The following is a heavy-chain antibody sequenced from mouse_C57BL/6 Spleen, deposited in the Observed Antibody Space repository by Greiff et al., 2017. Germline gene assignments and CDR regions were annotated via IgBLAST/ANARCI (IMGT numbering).Heavy chain of an antibody. CDR3: AKLGGFAY. Sequence: EVKLVESGGDLVKPGGSLKLSCAASGFTFSSYGMSWVRQTPDKRLEWVATISSGGSYTYYPDSVKGRFTISRDNAKNTLYLQMSSLKSEYTAMYYCAKLGGFAYWGQGTLVTVSA. J-gene: IGHJ3*01. CDR1: GFTFSSYG. V-gene: IGHV5-6*01. CDR2: ISSGGSYT.